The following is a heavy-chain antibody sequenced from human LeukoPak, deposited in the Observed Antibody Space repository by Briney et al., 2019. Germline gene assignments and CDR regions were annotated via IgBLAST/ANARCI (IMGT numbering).Heavy chain of an antibody. J-gene: IGHJ6*02. V-gene: IGHV4-59*01. D-gene: IGHD2-2*01. CDR2: IYYSGST. CDR1: GGSISSYY. Sequence: SETLSLTCTVSGGSISSYYWSWIRQPPGKGLEWIGYIYYSGSTNYNPSLKSRVTISVDTSKNQFSLKLSSVTAADTAVYYCARSSTSWFRYGMDVWGQGTTVTVSS. CDR3: ARSSTSWFRYGMDV.